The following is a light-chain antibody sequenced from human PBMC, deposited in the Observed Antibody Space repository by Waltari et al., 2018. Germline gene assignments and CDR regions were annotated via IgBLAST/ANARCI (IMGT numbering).Light chain of an antibody. CDR2: AAS. Sequence: DIQMTQSPSSLSASVGARVTITCRASKTITNYLNWYQQIPGKAPKLLIYAASTLQSGVPSRFSGSGSGSDFTLTISSLQPEDFASYYCQQTYNTPWTFGQGTNVELK. CDR3: QQTYNTPWT. J-gene: IGKJ1*01. CDR1: KTITNY. V-gene: IGKV1-39*01.